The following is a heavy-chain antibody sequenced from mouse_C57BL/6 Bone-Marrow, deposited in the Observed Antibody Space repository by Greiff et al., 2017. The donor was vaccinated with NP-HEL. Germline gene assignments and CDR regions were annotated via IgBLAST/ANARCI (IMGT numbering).Heavy chain of an antibody. CDR3: ARVDY. V-gene: IGHV1-66*01. CDR1: GYSFTSYY. Sequence: QVQLQQSGPELVKPGASVKISCKASGYSFTSYYIHWVKQRPGQGLEWIGWIYTGSGNTKYNEKFKGKATLTADTSSSTAYMQLISLTSEDSAVYYCARVDYWGQGTTLTVSS. CDR2: IYTGSGNT. J-gene: IGHJ2*01.